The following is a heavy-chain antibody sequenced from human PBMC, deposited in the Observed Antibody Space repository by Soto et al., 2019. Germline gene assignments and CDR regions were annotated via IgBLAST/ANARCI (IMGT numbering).Heavy chain of an antibody. CDR3: AAVVRDIIQFDP. Sequence: QVRLVESGGGVVQPGRSLRLSCTASGFNFSTYGMHWVRQAPGKGLEWVAVISYDGGAKYYGDSVKGRFSISRDNSKSTLYLQVNSLRGDDTAVYYCAAVVRDIIQFDPWGQGTLVTVSS. J-gene: IGHJ5*02. D-gene: IGHD3-10*01. V-gene: IGHV3-30*03. CDR2: ISYDGGAK. CDR1: GFNFSTYG.